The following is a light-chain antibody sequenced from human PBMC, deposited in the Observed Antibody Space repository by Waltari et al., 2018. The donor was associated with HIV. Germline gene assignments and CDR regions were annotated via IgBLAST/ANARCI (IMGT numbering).Light chain of an antibody. V-gene: IGLV1-44*01. CDR3: SVWDVSLSNWL. CDR2: SNK. J-gene: IGLJ3*02. CDR1: PSTIGARN. Sequence: QSVVTQPHSVSQTAGQTVLISCSVGPSTIGARNVNWYQKLQETPPELIIYSNKERPTGVPDRFSVSKSGTSASVAITGLLSEDEAEYYCSVWDVSLSNWLFGGGTKLTVL.